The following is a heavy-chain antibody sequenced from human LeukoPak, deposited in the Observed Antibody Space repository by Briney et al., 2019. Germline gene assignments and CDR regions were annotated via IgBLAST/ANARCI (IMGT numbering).Heavy chain of an antibody. J-gene: IGHJ4*02. CDR1: GFLVSDNY. Sequence: GGSLRLSCAASGFLVSDNYMLWLRQAPGKGLVWVSVLYTGGSTYYADSGKGRFTISRDNSKNTLYLQMNSLRVEDTAVYYCARDHWNYHAFDYWGQGTLVTVSS. CDR3: ARDHWNYHAFDY. CDR2: LYTGGST. D-gene: IGHD1-7*01. V-gene: IGHV3-53*01.